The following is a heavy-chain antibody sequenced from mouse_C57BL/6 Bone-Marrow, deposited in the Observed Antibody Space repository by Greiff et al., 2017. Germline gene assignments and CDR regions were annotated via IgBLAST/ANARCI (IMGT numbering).Heavy chain of an antibody. CDR2: INPSNGGT. CDR3: ARLSTVVATDY. CDR1: GYTFTSYW. V-gene: IGHV1-53*01. J-gene: IGHJ2*01. Sequence: QVQLKPPGTELVKPGASVKLSCKASGYTFTSYWMHWVKQRPGQGLEWIGNINPSNGGTNYNEKFKSKATLTVDKSSSTAYMQLSSLTSEDSAVYYCARLSTVVATDYWGQGTTLTVSS. D-gene: IGHD1-1*01.